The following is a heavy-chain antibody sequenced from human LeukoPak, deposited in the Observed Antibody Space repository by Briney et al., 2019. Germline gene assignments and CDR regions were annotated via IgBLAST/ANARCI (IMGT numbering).Heavy chain of an antibody. Sequence: ASVKVSCKASGGTFSSYAISWVRQAPGQGLEWMGGIIPIFGTANYARKFQGRVTITADESTSTAYMELSSLRSEDTAVYYCARVSSSWYYFDYWGQGTLVTVSS. J-gene: IGHJ4*02. CDR1: GGTFSSYA. CDR3: ARVSSSWYYFDY. V-gene: IGHV1-69*13. D-gene: IGHD6-13*01. CDR2: IIPIFGTA.